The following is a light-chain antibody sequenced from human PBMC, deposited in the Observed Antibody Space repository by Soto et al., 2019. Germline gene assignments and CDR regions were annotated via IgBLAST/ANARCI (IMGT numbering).Light chain of an antibody. CDR1: SSNIGSNT. J-gene: IGLJ1*01. CDR3: AAWDDSLNGYV. V-gene: IGLV1-44*01. Sequence: QSVRTQPPSASGTPGRGGTISCSGSSSNIGSNTVNWYQQLPGTAPKLLIYSNNQRPSGVPDRFSGSKSGTSASLAISGLQSEDEADYYCAAWDDSLNGYVFGTGTKVTVL. CDR2: SNN.